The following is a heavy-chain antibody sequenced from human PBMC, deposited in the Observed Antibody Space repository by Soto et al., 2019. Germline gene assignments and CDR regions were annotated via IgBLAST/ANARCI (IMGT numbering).Heavy chain of an antibody. D-gene: IGHD3-22*01. CDR1: GYTFTGYY. J-gene: IGHJ4*02. V-gene: IGHV1-2*04. CDR2: INPNSGGT. Sequence: QVQLVQSGAEVKKPGASVKVSCKASGYTFTGYYMHWVRQAPGQGLEWMGWINPNSGGTNYAQKFQGWVTRTRATSISQAYMELSRLRSDDTAVYYCARENGYYDSSGYTLDYWGQGTLVTVSS. CDR3: ARENGYYDSSGYTLDY.